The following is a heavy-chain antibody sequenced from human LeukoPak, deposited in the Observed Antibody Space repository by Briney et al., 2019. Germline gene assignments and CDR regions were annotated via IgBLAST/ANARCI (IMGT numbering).Heavy chain of an antibody. D-gene: IGHD3-22*01. J-gene: IGHJ3*02. CDR2: FYYGGIT. V-gene: IGHV4-39*07. Sequence: SETLSLTCTVSGASITTTLYYWVWARQSPGKGLEGIVSFYYGGITYYHPSLKSRVTISVDTSKNQFSLKLSSVTAADTAVYYCARARDYYDSSGTDAFDIWGQGTMVTVSS. CDR3: ARARDYYDSSGTDAFDI. CDR1: GASITTTLYY.